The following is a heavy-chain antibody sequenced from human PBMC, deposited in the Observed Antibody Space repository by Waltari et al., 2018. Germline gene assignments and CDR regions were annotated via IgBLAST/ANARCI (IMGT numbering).Heavy chain of an antibody. J-gene: IGHJ4*02. D-gene: IGHD6-19*01. CDR3: ARLHSSGWHTGDY. CDR2: INHSGST. Sequence: QVQLQQWGAGLLKPSETLSLTCAVYGGSFSGYYWSWIRQPPGKGLEWIGEINHSGSTNYNPSLKSRVAISVDTSKNQFSLKLSSVTAADTGVYYCARLHSSGWHTGDYWGQGTLVTVSS. V-gene: IGHV4-34*01. CDR1: GGSFSGYY.